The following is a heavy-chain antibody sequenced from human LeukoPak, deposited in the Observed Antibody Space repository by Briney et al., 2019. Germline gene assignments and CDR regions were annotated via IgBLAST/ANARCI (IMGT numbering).Heavy chain of an antibody. V-gene: IGHV3-21*01. CDR1: GFTFSSYS. D-gene: IGHD6-13*01. Sequence: GGSLRLSCAASGFTFSSYSMNWVRQAPGKGLEWVSSISSSSSYIYYADSVKGRLTISRDNAKNSLYLQMNSLRAEDTAVYYCAREAFSSSWYFPWGQGTLVTVSS. CDR3: AREAFSSSWYFP. CDR2: ISSSSSYI. J-gene: IGHJ5*02.